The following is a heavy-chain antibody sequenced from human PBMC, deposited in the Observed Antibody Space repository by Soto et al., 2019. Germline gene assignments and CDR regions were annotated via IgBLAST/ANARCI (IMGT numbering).Heavy chain of an antibody. V-gene: IGHV1-18*01. CDR1: GYTFTSYG. Sequence: VASVKVSCKASGYTFTSYGISWVRQAPGQGLEWMGWISAYNGNTNYAQKLQGRVTMTTDTSTSTAYMELRSLRSDDTAVYYCAREGRYYGSGSYYDRYYYYYGMDVWGQGTTVTGS. D-gene: IGHD3-10*01. CDR3: AREGRYYGSGSYYDRYYYYYGMDV. CDR2: ISAYNGNT. J-gene: IGHJ6*02.